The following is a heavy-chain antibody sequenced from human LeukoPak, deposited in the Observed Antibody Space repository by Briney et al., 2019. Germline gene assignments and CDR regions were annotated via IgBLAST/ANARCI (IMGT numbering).Heavy chain of an antibody. J-gene: IGHJ3*02. CDR2: ISAYNGNT. CDR3: ARTRPLYCSSTSCYAFVI. V-gene: IGHV1-18*01. Sequence: GASVKVSCKASGYTFTSYGISWVRQAPGQGLEWMGWISAYNGNTNYAQKLQGRVTMTTDTSTSTAYMELRSLRSDDTAVYYCARTRPLYCSSTSCYAFVIWGQGTMVTVSS. CDR1: GYTFTSYG. D-gene: IGHD2-2*01.